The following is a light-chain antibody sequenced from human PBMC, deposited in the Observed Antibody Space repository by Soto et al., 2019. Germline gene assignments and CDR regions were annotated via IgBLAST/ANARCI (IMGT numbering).Light chain of an antibody. J-gene: IGKJ4*01. V-gene: IGKV3D-15*01. CDR2: GAT. CDR1: QTVRDN. Sequence: VVMTQSPATLSVSPGERATLSCRASQTVRDNLGWYQQKPGQPPRLLIYGATTRATGIPARFSGSGSGTEFTLTISSLQSEDFAVYYCQQYNNWPLTFGGGTKV. CDR3: QQYNNWPLT.